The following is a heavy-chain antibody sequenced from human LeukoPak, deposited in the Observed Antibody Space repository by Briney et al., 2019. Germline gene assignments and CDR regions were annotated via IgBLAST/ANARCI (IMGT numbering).Heavy chain of an antibody. CDR3: ARAKWESYYFDY. Sequence: SETLSLTCTVSGGSISSGGYYWSWIRQHPGKGLEWIGYIYYSGSTYYNPSLKSRVTISVDTSKNQFSLKLSSVTAADTAVYYCARAKWESYYFDYWGQGTLVTVSS. V-gene: IGHV4-31*03. J-gene: IGHJ4*02. CDR2: IYYSGST. D-gene: IGHD1-26*01. CDR1: GGSISSGGYY.